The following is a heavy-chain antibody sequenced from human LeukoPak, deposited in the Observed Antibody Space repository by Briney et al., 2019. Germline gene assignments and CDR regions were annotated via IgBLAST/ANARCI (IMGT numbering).Heavy chain of an antibody. J-gene: IGHJ5*02. CDR3: ARDSMRIQTGTTP. Sequence: GSLRLSCAASGFTFSSYAMHLVRQPPGKGLEGIGSVFYNGDTYYNPSLRSRVTISVDTSKNQFSLTLNSVTAADTAVYYCARDSMRIQTGTTPWGQGTLVTVSS. V-gene: IGHV4-59*12. D-gene: IGHD1-1*01. CDR2: VFYNGDT. CDR1: GFTFSSYA.